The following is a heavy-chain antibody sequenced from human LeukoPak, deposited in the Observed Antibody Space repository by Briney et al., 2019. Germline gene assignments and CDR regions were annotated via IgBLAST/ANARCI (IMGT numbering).Heavy chain of an antibody. CDR2: INPNSGGT. D-gene: IGHD1-26*01. J-gene: IGHJ5*02. V-gene: IGHV1-2*02. Sequence: GASVKVSCKASGYTFTGYYMHWVRQAPGQGLEWIGCINPNSGGTNYAQKFQGRVTMTRDTSISTAYMELSRLRSDDTAVYYCARGVGATGNWFDPWGQGTLVTVSS. CDR3: ARGVGATGNWFDP. CDR1: GYTFTGYY.